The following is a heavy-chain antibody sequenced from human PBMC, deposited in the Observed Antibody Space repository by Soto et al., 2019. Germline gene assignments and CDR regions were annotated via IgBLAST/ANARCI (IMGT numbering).Heavy chain of an antibody. V-gene: IGHV1-2*02. CDR3: ARTPSVGATTVILGDDAFDL. D-gene: IGHD1-26*01. Sequence: QEQLEQSGAEVKKPGASVMVSCKASRYSFSGYYFHWVRQAPGQGPEGMGWVNSDLGGTNYAKRFQCRVTMTMDTSTKTVYMELSSLRSDDTAVYFCARTPSVGATTVILGDDAFDLWGQGTLITVSS. CDR2: VNSDLGGT. J-gene: IGHJ3*01. CDR1: RYSFSGYY.